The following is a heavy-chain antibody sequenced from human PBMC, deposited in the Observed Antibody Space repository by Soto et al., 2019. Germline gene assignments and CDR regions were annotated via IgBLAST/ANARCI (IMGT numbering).Heavy chain of an antibody. CDR3: AAGRDWIIDS. CDR1: GFTFSSLW. D-gene: IGHD2-2*03. J-gene: IGHJ4*02. Sequence: EVQLVESGGGLVQPGGSLRLSCATSGFTFSSLWMNWVRLAPGKGLELVANIKQDGREKNYGGSLRGRVTISRENAKSSVFLEMNSLRAEDTAVYYCAAGRDWIIDSWGQGTLVTVSS. V-gene: IGHV3-7*01. CDR2: IKQDGREK.